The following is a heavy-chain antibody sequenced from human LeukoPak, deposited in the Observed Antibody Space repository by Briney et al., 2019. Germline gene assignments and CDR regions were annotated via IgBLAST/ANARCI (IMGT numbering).Heavy chain of an antibody. CDR2: INWNGGST. CDR1: GFTFDDYG. Sequence: GGSLRLSCAASGFTFDDYGMSWVRQAPGKGLEWVSGINWNGGSTGYADSVKGRFTISRDNAKNSLYLQMNSLRAEDTALYYCAREGAVVVPAAIRGNWFDPWGQGTLVTVSS. J-gene: IGHJ5*02. V-gene: IGHV3-20*04. D-gene: IGHD2-2*02. CDR3: AREGAVVVPAAIRGNWFDP.